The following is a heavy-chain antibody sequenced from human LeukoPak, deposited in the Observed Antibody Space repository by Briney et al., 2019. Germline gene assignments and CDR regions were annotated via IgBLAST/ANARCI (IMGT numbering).Heavy chain of an antibody. CDR1: GFTFSDYY. CDR2: ISSSSSYT. Sequence: PGGSLRRSCAASGFTFSDYYMSWIRQAPGKGLEWVSYISSSSSYTNYADSVKGRFTISRDNAKNSLYLQMNSLRAEDTAVYYCARVSGIAAAGPINWFDPWGQGTLVTVSS. CDR3: ARVSGIAAAGPINWFDP. J-gene: IGHJ5*02. D-gene: IGHD6-13*01. V-gene: IGHV3-11*05.